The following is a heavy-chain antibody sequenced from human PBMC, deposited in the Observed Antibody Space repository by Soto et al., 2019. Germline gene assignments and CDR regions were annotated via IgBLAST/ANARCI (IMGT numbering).Heavy chain of an antibody. V-gene: IGHV3-64*01. J-gene: IGHJ4*02. D-gene: IGHD6-19*01. CDR3: ARDVGSGWYGAGY. CDR1: GFTFSSYA. CDR2: ISSNGGST. Sequence: PGGSLRLSCAASGFTFSSYAMHWVRQAPGKGLEYVSAISSNGGSTYYANSVKGRFTISRDNSKNTLYLQMGSLRAEDMAVYYCARDVGSGWYGAGYWGQGTLVTVSS.